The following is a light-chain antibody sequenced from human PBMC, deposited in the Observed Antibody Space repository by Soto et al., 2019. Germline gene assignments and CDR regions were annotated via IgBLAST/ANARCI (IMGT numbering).Light chain of an antibody. CDR2: DVR. Sequence: QSVLTQPASVSGSPGQSITISCTGSSNDIGSYDFVSWYQQHPGKAPKLMIYDVRNRPSGVSNRFSGSKSGSTASLTISGLQAEDEADYFCSSYSRTNSVVFGGGTKLTVL. CDR3: SSYSRTNSVV. V-gene: IGLV2-14*01. J-gene: IGLJ2*01. CDR1: SNDIGSYDF.